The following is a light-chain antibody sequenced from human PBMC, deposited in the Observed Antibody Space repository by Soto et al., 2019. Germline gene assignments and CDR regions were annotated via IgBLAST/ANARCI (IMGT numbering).Light chain of an antibody. CDR3: QQYSNWPPIT. CDR2: DTS. J-gene: IGKJ5*01. Sequence: IVLTQSPGTLSLSPGERATLSCRASQSVSSNLAWYQQNPGQAPRLLIYDTSTRATGIPARFSGSGSGTEFTLTISSLQSEDFAVYYCQQYSNWPPITFGQGTRLEIK. V-gene: IGKV3-15*01. CDR1: QSVSSN.